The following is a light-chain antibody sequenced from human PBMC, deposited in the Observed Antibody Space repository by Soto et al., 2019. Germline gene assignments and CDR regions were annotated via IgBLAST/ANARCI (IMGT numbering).Light chain of an antibody. Sequence: DIVMTQSPDSLAVSLGERATINCKSSQSVLYSSNNKNYLAWYQQRPGQPPKLLIYWASTRESGVPDRFSGSGSGPDFTLNITSLQAEDVAVYSCQQYESTPPTFGQGTKLEIK. CDR2: WAS. CDR3: QQYESTPPT. V-gene: IGKV4-1*01. CDR1: QSVLYSSNNKNY. J-gene: IGKJ2*01.